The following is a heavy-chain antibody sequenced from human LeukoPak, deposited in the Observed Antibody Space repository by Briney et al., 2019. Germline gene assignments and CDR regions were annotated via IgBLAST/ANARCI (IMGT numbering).Heavy chain of an antibody. D-gene: IGHD6-13*01. CDR3: ARSGGYSSSWSL. V-gene: IGHV4-59*01. Sequence: SETLSLACTVSGGSISTYYWNWIRQPPGKGLEWIGYISNSGITTYNPSLKSRVTISVDSSKSQFSLKLNSVTAADTAVYYCARSGGYSSSWSLWGQGTLVTVSS. J-gene: IGHJ4*02. CDR1: GGSISTYY. CDR2: ISNSGIT.